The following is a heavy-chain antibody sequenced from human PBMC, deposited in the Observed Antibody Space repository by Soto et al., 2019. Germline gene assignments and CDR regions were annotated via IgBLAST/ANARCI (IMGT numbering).Heavy chain of an antibody. V-gene: IGHV4-59*01. Sequence: PSENLSLTCTVAGGSISSYCWSWIRQPPGKGLEWIGYIYYSGSTNYNPSLKSRVTISVDTSKNQFSLKLSSVTAADTAVYYCARVGPWVPYYYDSSPYTFENWFDPWGQGTLVTVSS. D-gene: IGHD3-22*01. CDR3: ARVGPWVPYYYDSSPYTFENWFDP. CDR1: GGSISSYC. CDR2: IYYSGST. J-gene: IGHJ5*02.